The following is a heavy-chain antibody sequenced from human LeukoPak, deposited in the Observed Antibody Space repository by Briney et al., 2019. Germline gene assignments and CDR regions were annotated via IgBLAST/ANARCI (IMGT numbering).Heavy chain of an antibody. D-gene: IGHD6-13*01. J-gene: IGHJ4*02. Sequence: SETLSLTCTVSGGSISSSNYYWGWIRQPPGKGLEWIGSIYYSGSTYYNPSLKSRVTISVDTSKNQFSLRLSSVNAADTAVYYCARGVIAAAGRTFDYWGQGTLVTVSS. CDR1: GGSISSSNYY. CDR3: ARGVIAAAGRTFDY. CDR2: IYYSGST. V-gene: IGHV4-39*07.